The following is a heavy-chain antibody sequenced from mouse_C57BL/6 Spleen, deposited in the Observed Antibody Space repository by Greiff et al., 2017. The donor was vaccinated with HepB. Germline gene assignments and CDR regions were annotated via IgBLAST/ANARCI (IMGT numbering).Heavy chain of an antibody. V-gene: IGHV1-50*01. CDR2: IDPSDSYT. CDR3: APIIYDGYPFAY. Sequence: VQLQQPGAELVKPGASVKLSCKASGYTFTSYWMQWVKQRPGQGLEWIGEIDPSDSYTNYNQKFKGKATLTVDTSSSTAYMQLSSLTSEDSAVYYCAPIIYDGYPFAYWGQGTLVTVSA. J-gene: IGHJ3*01. CDR1: GYTFTSYW. D-gene: IGHD2-3*01.